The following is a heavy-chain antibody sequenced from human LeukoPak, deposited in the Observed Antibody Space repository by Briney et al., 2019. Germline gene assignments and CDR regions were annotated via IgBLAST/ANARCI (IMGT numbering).Heavy chain of an antibody. Sequence: GGSLRLSCAASGFTFSDYFMSWIRQAPGKGLEWVSYISRSGSSIYYGDSVKGRFTISRDNAKNSLYLQMNSLRAEDTAVYYCASDWAAAGIGPGLIGYWGQGTLVTVSS. V-gene: IGHV3-11*04. D-gene: IGHD6-13*01. CDR2: ISRSGSSI. CDR3: ASDWAAAGIGPGLIGY. CDR1: GFTFSDYF. J-gene: IGHJ4*02.